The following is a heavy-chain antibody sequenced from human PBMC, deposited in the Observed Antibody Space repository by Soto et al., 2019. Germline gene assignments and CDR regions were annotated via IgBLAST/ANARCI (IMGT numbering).Heavy chain of an antibody. D-gene: IGHD1-26*01. CDR2: ISYDGSNT. CDR3: AKEGGLSGSYYISSSYYFDY. CDR1: GFTFSSYG. V-gene: IGHV3-30*18. J-gene: IGHJ4*02. Sequence: QVQLVESGGGVVQPGRSLRLSCAASGFTFSSYGMHWVRQAPGKGLEWVAIISYDGSNTYYSDSVKGLFTISRDNPKNTLYLQMNSLRAEDTSVYYCAKEGGLSGSYYISSSYYFDYWGQGTLVTVSS.